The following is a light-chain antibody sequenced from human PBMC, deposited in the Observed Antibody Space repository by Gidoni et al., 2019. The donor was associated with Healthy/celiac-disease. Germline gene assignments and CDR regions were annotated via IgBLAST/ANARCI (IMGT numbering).Light chain of an antibody. Sequence: EIVLTQSPATLSLSPGARATLSCGASQSVSSSDLAWYQQKPGLAPRLLIYDVSSRATGIPDRFSGSGSGTDFTLTISRLEPEDFAVYYCQQYGSSPLTFGGGTKVEIK. J-gene: IGKJ4*01. V-gene: IGKV3D-20*01. CDR3: QQYGSSPLT. CDR1: QSVSSSD. CDR2: DVS.